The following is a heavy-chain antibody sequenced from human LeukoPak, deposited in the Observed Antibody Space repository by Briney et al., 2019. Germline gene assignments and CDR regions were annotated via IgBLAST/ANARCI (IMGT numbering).Heavy chain of an antibody. CDR2: INQDGSEI. CDR1: GFTFSTYW. J-gene: IGHJ4*02. D-gene: IGHD2-2*01. CDR3: ARAPTVLVGYCSSSSCQADY. Sequence: AGGSLGLSRAASGFTFSTYWMTWVRQAPGKGLEWVATINQDGSEIYFVDSVKGRFTISRDNAKNSLYLQMNSLRAEDTAVYYCARAPTVLVGYCSSSSCQADYWGQGTLVTVSS. V-gene: IGHV3-7*03.